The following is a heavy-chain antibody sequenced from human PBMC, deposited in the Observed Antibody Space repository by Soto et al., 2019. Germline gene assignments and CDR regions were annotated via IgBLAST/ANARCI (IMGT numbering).Heavy chain of an antibody. V-gene: IGHV1-18*04. J-gene: IGHJ6*02. Sequence: GASVKVSCKASGYTFTSYGISWVRQAPGQGLEWMGWISAYNGNTNYAQKLQGRVTMTTDTSTSTAYMELRSLRSDDTAVYYCAKDGSSGWYLYYYYYGMDVWGQGTTVTVSS. D-gene: IGHD6-19*01. CDR3: AKDGSSGWYLYYYYYGMDV. CDR2: ISAYNGNT. CDR1: GYTFTSYG.